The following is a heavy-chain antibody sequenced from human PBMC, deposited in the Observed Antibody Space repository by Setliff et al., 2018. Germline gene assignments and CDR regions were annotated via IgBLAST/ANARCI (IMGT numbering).Heavy chain of an antibody. D-gene: IGHD3-3*01. CDR2: ISAYNGFI. Sequence: ASVKVSCKASGYSFPSYGISWVRQAPGQGLEWMGWISAYNGFIIYAQMFQGRVIMTTDTSTGTAYMELRSLRSDDTAVYFCARDRFYNSWSGTSITAPHDAFDIWGQGTMVTVSS. CDR3: ARDRFYNSWSGTSITAPHDAFDI. J-gene: IGHJ3*02. V-gene: IGHV1-18*01. CDR1: GYSFPSYG.